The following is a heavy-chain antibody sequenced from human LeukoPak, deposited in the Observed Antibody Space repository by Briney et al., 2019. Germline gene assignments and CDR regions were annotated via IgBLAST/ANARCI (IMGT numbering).Heavy chain of an antibody. D-gene: IGHD5-24*01. CDR3: ARGEGWLQFLSAVPLDY. CDR2: ISYDGSNK. CDR1: GFTFSSYG. Sequence: GRSLRLSCAASGFTFSSYGMPWVRQAPGKGLEWVAVISYDGSNKYYADSVKGRFTISRDNSKNTLYLQMNSLRAEDTAVYYCARGEGWLQFLSAVPLDYWGQGTLVTVSS. J-gene: IGHJ4*02. V-gene: IGHV3-30*03.